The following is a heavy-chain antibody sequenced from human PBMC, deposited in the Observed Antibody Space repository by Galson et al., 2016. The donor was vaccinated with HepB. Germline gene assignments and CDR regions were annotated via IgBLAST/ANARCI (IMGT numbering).Heavy chain of an antibody. D-gene: IGHD4-23*01. Sequence: SLRLSCAASGFNFRNYGIHWVRQAPGKGLEWMAVISYDGSSQYYADSVKGRFTISRDSSKNTVELQMNRLRPEDTAVYYCAKDYGGYWYFDLWGRGTLVTVSS. CDR3: AKDYGGYWYFDL. CDR2: ISYDGSSQ. J-gene: IGHJ2*01. CDR1: GFNFRNYG. V-gene: IGHV3-30*18.